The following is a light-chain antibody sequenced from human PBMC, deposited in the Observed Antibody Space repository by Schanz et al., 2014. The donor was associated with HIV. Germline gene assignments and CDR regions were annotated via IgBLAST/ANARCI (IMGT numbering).Light chain of an antibody. CDR3: SSCTINGPLLL. CDR2: DVS. Sequence: QSALTQPASVSGSPGQSITISCTGTSSDVGGYNYVSWYQQHPGKAPKLMIYDVSNRPSGVFSRFSGSKSGNTASLTISGLQAEDEAVYYCSSCTINGPLLLLGGGTKLTVL. J-gene: IGLJ2*01. CDR1: SSDVGGYNY. V-gene: IGLV2-14*01.